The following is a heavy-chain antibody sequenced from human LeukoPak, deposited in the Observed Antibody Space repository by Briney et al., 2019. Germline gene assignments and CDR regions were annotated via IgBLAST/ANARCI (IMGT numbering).Heavy chain of an antibody. D-gene: IGHD3-3*01. CDR3: AREGYDFWSGYSFQH. V-gene: IGHV4-34*01. Sequence: PSETLSLTCAVSGGSFSGYYWSWIRQPPGKGLEWIGEINHSGSTNYNPSLKSRVTISVDTSKNQFSLKLSSVTAADTAVYYCAREGYDFWSGYSFQHWGQGTLVTVSP. CDR2: INHSGST. J-gene: IGHJ1*01. CDR1: GGSFSGYY.